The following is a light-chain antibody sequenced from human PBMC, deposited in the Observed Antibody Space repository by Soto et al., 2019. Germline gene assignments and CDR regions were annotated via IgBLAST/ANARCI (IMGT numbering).Light chain of an antibody. Sequence: DIQMTQSPSSLSASVGERCTITCRASQSIRSYLNWYQQKPGKAPKLLIYAASSLQSGVPSRFSGSGSGTDFTLTISSLKPEDVATYYCQKYDSAPTFGQGTKVDIK. CDR3: QKYDSAPT. CDR1: QSIRSY. J-gene: IGKJ1*01. CDR2: AAS. V-gene: IGKV1-39*01.